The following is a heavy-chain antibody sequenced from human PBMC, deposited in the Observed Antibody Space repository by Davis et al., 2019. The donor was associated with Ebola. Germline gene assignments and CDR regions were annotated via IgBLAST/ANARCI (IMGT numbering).Heavy chain of an antibody. CDR1: GYKFPSYY. D-gene: IGHD2-21*02. V-gene: IGHV1-18*01. CDR2: ISGYNGKT. Sequence: ASVKVSCKASGYKFPSYYIAWVRQAPGRGLEWMGWISGYNGKTKYAERYQGRVSMTTDTSTSTAYMELSSLRSDDTAVYYCAMVVTETGWFAPWGRGTPVTVSS. J-gene: IGHJ5*02. CDR3: AMVVTETGWFAP.